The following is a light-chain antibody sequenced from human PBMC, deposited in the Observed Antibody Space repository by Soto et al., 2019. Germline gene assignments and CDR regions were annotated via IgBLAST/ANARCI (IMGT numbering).Light chain of an antibody. V-gene: IGKV1-13*02. CDR2: DAS. Sequence: ALQLTQSPSSLSASVGDRVTITCWASQGISSALAWYQQKPGKAPKVLISDASSLESGVPSRFSGSGSGTDFTLTISSLQPEDFATYYCQQFNSYPYTFGQGTKLEIK. CDR3: QQFNSYPYT. J-gene: IGKJ2*01. CDR1: QGISSA.